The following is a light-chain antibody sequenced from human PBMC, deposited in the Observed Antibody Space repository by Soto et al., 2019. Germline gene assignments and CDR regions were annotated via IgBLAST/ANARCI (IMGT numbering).Light chain of an antibody. CDR3: AAWGDSLSGRV. V-gene: IGLV1-47*01. CDR2: TNN. Sequence: QSVLTQPPSASGTPGQRVTISCSGSSSNLGTNYVYWYQQLPGTAPKLLIYTNNQRPSGVPDRFSGSKSGTSASLAISGLRSEDEADYYCAAWGDSLSGRVFGGGTKLTVL. CDR1: SSNLGTNY. J-gene: IGLJ3*02.